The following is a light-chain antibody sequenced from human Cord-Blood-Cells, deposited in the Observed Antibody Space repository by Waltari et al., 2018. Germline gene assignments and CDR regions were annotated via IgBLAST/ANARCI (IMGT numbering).Light chain of an antibody. V-gene: IGKV1-8*01. Sequence: SSLSASTGDRVTLTCRASQGISSYLAWYQQKPGKAPKLLIYAASTLQSGVPSRFSGSGSGTDFTLTISCLQSEDFATYYCQQYYSYPRTFGQGTKVEIK. CDR2: AAS. CDR1: QGISSY. J-gene: IGKJ1*01. CDR3: QQYYSYPRT.